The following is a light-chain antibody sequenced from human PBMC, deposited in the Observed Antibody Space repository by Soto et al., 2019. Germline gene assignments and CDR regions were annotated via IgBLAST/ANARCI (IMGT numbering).Light chain of an antibody. J-gene: IGKJ4*01. CDR1: QSVSSTY. CDR3: QQYESSPTT. Sequence: EIVLTQSPGTLSLSPGERATLSCRASQSVSSTYLAWYQQKPGQAPRLLIYGASSRATGIPDRFSGSRSGTDFTLTISRLEPEDVAVYYCQQYESSPTTFGGGTKVVIK. CDR2: GAS. V-gene: IGKV3-20*01.